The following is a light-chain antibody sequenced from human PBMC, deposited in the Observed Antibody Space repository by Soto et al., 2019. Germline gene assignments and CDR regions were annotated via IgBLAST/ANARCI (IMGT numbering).Light chain of an antibody. J-gene: IGLJ2*01. CDR2: EVS. CDR3: SSYGGSNTVV. CDR1: SSDVGGSNY. V-gene: IGLV2-8*01. Sequence: QSALTQPPSASGSPGQSVTISCTGSSSDVGGSNYVSWYQQHPGKAPKLMIYEVSKRPSGVPDRLSGSKSGNTASLTVSGIQAEYEADYYCSSYGGSNTVVFGGGTKMTVL.